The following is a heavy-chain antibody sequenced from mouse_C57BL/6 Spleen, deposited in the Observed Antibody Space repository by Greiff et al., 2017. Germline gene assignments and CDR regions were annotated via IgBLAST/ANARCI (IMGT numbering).Heavy chain of an antibody. CDR2: INPGSGGT. CDR3: ARGPGYGSSSYYFDY. V-gene: IGHV1-54*01. J-gene: IGHJ2*01. CDR1: GYAFTNYL. D-gene: IGHD1-1*01. Sequence: QVQLQQSGAELVRPGTSVKVSCKASGYAFTNYLIEWVKQRSGQGLEWIGVINPGSGGTNYNEKFKGKATLTADKSSSTAYMQLSSLTSEDSAVYFCARGPGYGSSSYYFDYWGQGTTLTVSS.